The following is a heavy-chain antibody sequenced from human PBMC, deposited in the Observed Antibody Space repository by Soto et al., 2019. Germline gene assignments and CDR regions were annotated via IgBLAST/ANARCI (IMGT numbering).Heavy chain of an antibody. V-gene: IGHV3-66*04. CDR3: ATRSGAFDF. Sequence: EVQLVESGGNLVQPGGSLTLSCAASGFTVSSNHINWVRQAPGKGLEWVSVIYSGDTTSYADSVKGRFTISRDNSQNTLYLQMNSRRAEDTAVYYWATRSGAFDFWGQGTIVAVSS. J-gene: IGHJ3*01. CDR2: IYSGDTT. CDR1: GFTVSSNH.